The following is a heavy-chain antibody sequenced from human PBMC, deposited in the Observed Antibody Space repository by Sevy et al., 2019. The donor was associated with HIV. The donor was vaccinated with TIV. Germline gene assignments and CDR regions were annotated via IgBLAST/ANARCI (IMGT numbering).Heavy chain of an antibody. Sequence: GGSLRLSCAASGFTFSSYDMHWVRQAPGKGLEWVAVISYDGRSKHYADSVKGRFTISRDNAKSTLYLQMNSLRSEDTAIYYCARVGVSYCTDDCYHRFDYWGRGTLVTVSS. D-gene: IGHD2-21*02. J-gene: IGHJ4*02. CDR3: ARVGVSYCTDDCYHRFDY. CDR2: ISYDGRSK. CDR1: GFTFSSYD. V-gene: IGHV3-30*03.